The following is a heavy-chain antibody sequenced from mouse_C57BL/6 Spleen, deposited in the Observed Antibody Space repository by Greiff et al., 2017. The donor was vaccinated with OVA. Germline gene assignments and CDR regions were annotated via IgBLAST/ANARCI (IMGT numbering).Heavy chain of an antibody. D-gene: IGHD2-3*01. CDR2: IYPGNSDT. CDR3: TLYDGYFLCDY. CDR1: GYTFTSYW. J-gene: IGHJ2*01. V-gene: IGHV1-5*01. Sequence: EVQLQQSGTVLARPGASVKMSCKTSGYTFTSYWMHWVKQRPGQGLEWIGAIYPGNSDTSYNQKFKGKAKLTAVTSASTAYMELSSLTNEDSAVYYCTLYDGYFLCDYWGQGTTLTVSS.